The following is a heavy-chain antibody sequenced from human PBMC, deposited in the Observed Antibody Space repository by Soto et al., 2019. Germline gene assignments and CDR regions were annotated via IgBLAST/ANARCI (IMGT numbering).Heavy chain of an antibody. J-gene: IGHJ4*02. D-gene: IGHD6-13*01. V-gene: IGHV3-33*01. CDR2: IWYDGSNK. Sequence: SLRLSSPASGFTFSTDGMHLVRQAPGKGLEWVAVIWYDGSNKYYADSVKGRFTISRDNSKNTLYLQMNSLRAEDTAVYYCARVRGTAYYFDYWGQGT. CDR1: GFTFSTDG. CDR3: ARVRGTAYYFDY.